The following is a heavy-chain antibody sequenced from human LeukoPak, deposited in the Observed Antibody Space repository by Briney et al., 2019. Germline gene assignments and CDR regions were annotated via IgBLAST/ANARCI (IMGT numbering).Heavy chain of an antibody. CDR1: GGSFSGYY. D-gene: IGHD4-17*01. J-gene: IGHJ3*02. CDR2: INHSGST. CDR3: ARTVYGDYTDAFDI. V-gene: IGHV4-34*01. Sequence: SETLSLTCAVYGGSFSGYYWSWIRQPPGKGLEWIGEINHSGSTNYNPSLKSRVTISVDTSKNQFSLKLSSVTAADTAVYYCARTVYGDYTDAFDIWGQGTMVTVSS.